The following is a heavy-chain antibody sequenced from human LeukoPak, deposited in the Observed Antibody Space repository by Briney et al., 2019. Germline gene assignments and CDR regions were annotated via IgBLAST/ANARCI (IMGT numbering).Heavy chain of an antibody. CDR3: ARSGPLGYCSSTSCSWFDY. CDR2: ISYNGST. J-gene: IGHJ4*02. Sequence: SETLSLTCTVSGGSFNTHYWNWIRQPPGKGLEWIAYISYNGSTNYNPSLKSRVSLSLDTSKNQFSLKLSSVTAADAAVYYCARSGPLGYCSSTSCSWFDYWGQGTLVTVSS. D-gene: IGHD2-2*01. V-gene: IGHV4-59*11. CDR1: GGSFNTHY.